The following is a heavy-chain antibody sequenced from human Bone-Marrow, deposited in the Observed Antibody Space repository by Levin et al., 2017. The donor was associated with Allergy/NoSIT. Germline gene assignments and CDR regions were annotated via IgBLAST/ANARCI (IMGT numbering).Heavy chain of an antibody. CDR3: AAVYNWNPKGMDV. J-gene: IGHJ6*02. V-gene: IGHV1-69*13. CDR2: IIVMFGSA. Sequence: GASAKVSCKASEGTFSSYTVTWVRQAPGQGLEWMGDIIVMFGSADYSQKFQDRVTITADESTNTAYMELRSLRSEDTAVYYCAAVYNWNPKGMDVWCQGTTVSVS. CDR1: EGTFSSYT. D-gene: IGHD1-20*01.